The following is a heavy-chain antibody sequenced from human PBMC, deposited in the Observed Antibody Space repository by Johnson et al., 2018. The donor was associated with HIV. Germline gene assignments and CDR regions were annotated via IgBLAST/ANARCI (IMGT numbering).Heavy chain of an antibody. CDR1: GFTFDDYA. V-gene: IGHV3-9*01. CDR3: ARDEPIVVVVAAIGDAFDI. CDR2: ISWNSGSI. D-gene: IGHD2-15*01. J-gene: IGHJ3*02. Sequence: QLVESGGGVVQPGGSLRLSCAASGFTFDDYAMHWVRQAPGKGLEWVSGISWNSGSIGYADSVRGRFTISRDNAKNTLYLQMNSLRAEDTAVYYCARDEPIVVVVAAIGDAFDIWGQGTMVTVSS.